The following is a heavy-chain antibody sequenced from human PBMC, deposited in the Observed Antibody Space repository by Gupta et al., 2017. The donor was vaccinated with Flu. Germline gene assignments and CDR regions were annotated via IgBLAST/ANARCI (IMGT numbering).Heavy chain of an antibody. J-gene: IGHJ5*02. CDR2: MNPNSGNT. Sequence: WLRQATGQGLEWMGWMNPNSGNTGYAQKFQGRVTMTRNTSISTAYMELSSLRSEDTAVYYCARTPPRCSGGSCYSGWFDPWGQGTLVTVSS. D-gene: IGHD2-15*01. V-gene: IGHV1-8*01. CDR3: ARTPPRCSGGSCYSGWFDP.